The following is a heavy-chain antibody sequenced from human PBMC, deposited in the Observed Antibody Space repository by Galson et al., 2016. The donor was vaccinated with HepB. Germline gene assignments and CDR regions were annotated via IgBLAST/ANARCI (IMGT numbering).Heavy chain of an antibody. J-gene: IGHJ6*02. D-gene: IGHD3-3*01. Sequence: SLRLSCAASGFTLSEFYMTWIRQAPGKGLECLSYISGSSRSYTDYADSVKGRFTISRDNAKDSLHLQMNSLRAEDTAVYYCARTRSITIFDGMDVWGQGTTVTVSS. V-gene: IGHV3-11*06. CDR2: ISGSSRSYT. CDR1: GFTLSEFY. CDR3: ARTRSITIFDGMDV.